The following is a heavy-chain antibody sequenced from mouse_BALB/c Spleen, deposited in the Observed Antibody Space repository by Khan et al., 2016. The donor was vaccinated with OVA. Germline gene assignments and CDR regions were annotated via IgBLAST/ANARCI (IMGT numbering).Heavy chain of an antibody. V-gene: IGHV1-63*02. CDR3: ARHYYSVTSYPTVDD. Sequence: VQLQESGAELVRPGTSVKMSCKAAGYTFTNYWIGGINQRPGHGLEWIGDIYPGNGNTNYNEKFKGKAILTADTSSNTAYLQLSSLTSEDSAIYYCARHYYSVTSYPTVDDWGQGTSDARSS. CDR2: IYPGNGNT. D-gene: IGHD1-1*01. J-gene: IGHJ4*01. CDR1: GYTFTNYW.